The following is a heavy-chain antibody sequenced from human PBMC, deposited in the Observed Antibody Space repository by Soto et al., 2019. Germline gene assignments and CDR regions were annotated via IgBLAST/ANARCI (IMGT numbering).Heavy chain of an antibody. CDR2: IDWDDDK. Sequence: SGPTLVNPTQTLTLTCTFSGFSLSTSGMCVSWIRQPPGKALEWLALIDWDDDKYYSTSLKTRLTISKDTSKNQVVLTMTNMDPVDTATYYCARGHSSGRYSCAFDIWGQGTMVTVSS. D-gene: IGHD6-19*01. CDR3: ARGHSSGRYSCAFDI. V-gene: IGHV2-70*01. J-gene: IGHJ3*02. CDR1: GFSLSTSGMC.